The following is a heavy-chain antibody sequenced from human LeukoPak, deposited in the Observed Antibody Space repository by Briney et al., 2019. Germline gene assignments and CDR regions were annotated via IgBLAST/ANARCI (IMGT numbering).Heavy chain of an antibody. J-gene: IGHJ5*02. D-gene: IGHD3-22*01. V-gene: IGHV4-30-4*01. CDR1: GGSISSGDYY. CDR3: ARPYYYDSRIDP. CDR2: MHYSGST. Sequence: KTSETLSLTCTVSGGSISSGDYYWSWIRQPPGKGLEWIAYMHYSGSTYYNPSLKSRVTMSADTSKNQLSLKLSSVTAADTAVYYCARPYYYDSRIDPWGQGILVTVSS.